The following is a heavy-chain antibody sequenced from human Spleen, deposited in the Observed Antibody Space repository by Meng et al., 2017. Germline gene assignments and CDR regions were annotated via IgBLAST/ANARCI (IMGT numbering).Heavy chain of an antibody. CDR2: IHPSGHP. CDR3: ASGHYTGY. CDR1: GYTYTDYQ. V-gene: IGHV1-18*01. J-gene: IGHJ4*02. Sequence: QVQLVQSGAEVKKPGASVKVSCKASGYTYTDYQTDWVRQAPGQGLEWMGWIHPSGHPTYAQKFQGRVTMTIDTSTDTAYMELRSLRSDDTAVYYCASGHYTGYWGQGTLVTVSS. D-gene: IGHD2-2*02.